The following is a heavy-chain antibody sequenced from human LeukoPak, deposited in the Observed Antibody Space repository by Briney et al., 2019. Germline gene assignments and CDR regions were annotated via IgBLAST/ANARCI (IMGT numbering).Heavy chain of an antibody. CDR3: VKDRGYSTFDY. J-gene: IGHJ4*02. D-gene: IGHD4-23*01. Sequence: RAGGSLRLSCEASGFLFSNSWMSWVRQAPGKGLEWVANMNQDGSERNYVDSVKGRLTISRDNAKGSLYLQMNGLRAEDTAVYFCVKDRGYSTFDYWGQGTLVTVSS. CDR2: MNQDGSER. CDR1: GFLFSNSW. V-gene: IGHV3-7*03.